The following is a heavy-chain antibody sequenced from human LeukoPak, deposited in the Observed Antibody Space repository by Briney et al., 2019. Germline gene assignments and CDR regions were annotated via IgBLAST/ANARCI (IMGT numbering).Heavy chain of an antibody. Sequence: SETLSLTCTVSGGSISSYYWGWIRQPPGKGLEWIGYIYYSGSTNYNPSLKSRVTISVDTSKNQFSLKLSSVTAADTAVYYCARGHNYDFWSGYEPNWFDPWGQGTLVTVSS. CDR2: IYYSGST. CDR3: ARGHNYDFWSGYEPNWFDP. V-gene: IGHV4-59*01. D-gene: IGHD3-3*01. CDR1: GGSISSYY. J-gene: IGHJ5*02.